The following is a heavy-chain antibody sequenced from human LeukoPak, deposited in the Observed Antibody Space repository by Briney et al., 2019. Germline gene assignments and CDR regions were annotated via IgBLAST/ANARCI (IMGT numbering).Heavy chain of an antibody. D-gene: IGHD5-18*01. CDR2: ISGSGGST. CDR3: ARQRGYSYGAYYYYYMDV. Sequence: GGSLRLSCAASGFTFSSYGMSWVRQAPGKGLEWVSAISGSGGSTYYADSVKGRFTISRDNSKNTLYLQMNSLRAEDTAVYYCARQRGYSYGAYYYYYMDVWGKGATVTISS. V-gene: IGHV3-23*01. CDR1: GFTFSSYG. J-gene: IGHJ6*03.